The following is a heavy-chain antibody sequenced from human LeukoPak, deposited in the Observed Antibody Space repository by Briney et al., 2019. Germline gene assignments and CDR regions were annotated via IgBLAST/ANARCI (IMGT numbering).Heavy chain of an antibody. V-gene: IGHV3-49*04. J-gene: IGHJ4*02. CDR3: TRAPHPRCSSSGCYLDY. CDR2: IQAKAYGGAT. D-gene: IGHD2-2*01. CDR1: GFTFGDYA. Sequence: AGGSLRLSCSTSGFTFGDYAMSWVRQAPGEGLERVGFIQAKAYGGATKYAASVNGRFSISRDDSQSIANLQMNDLKTEDTAVYYCTRAPHPRCSSSGCYLDYWGQGTLVTVSS.